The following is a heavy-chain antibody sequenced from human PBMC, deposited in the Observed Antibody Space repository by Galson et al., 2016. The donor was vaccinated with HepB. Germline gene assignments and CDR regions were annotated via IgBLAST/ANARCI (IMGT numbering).Heavy chain of an antibody. Sequence: ETLSLTCTVSGFTLNTNNMTWVRQAPGQGLEWVSVIFGGGSTYYADSVAGRFIISKDDSQNIVYLQMKSLTADDTAVYYCTRDLHGDGPNPAVHRGDYWGQGTLVTVSS. CDR2: IFGGGST. V-gene: IGHV3-53*01. J-gene: IGHJ4*02. D-gene: IGHD3-10*01. CDR1: GFTLNTNN. CDR3: TRDLHGDGPNPAVHRGDY.